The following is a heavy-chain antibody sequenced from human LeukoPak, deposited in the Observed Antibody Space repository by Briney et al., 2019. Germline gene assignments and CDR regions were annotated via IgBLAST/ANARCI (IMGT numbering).Heavy chain of an antibody. J-gene: IGHJ5*02. CDR1: GFTFSSYG. Sequence: AGGSLRLSCAASGFTFSSYGMHWVRQAPGKGLEWVAVIWYDGSNKYYADSVKGRFTISRDNSKNTLYLQMNSLRAEDTAVYYCARDTVPHYYDSSGSNWFDPWGQGTLVTVSS. CDR3: ARDTVPHYYDSSGSNWFDP. V-gene: IGHV3-30*19. CDR2: IWYDGSNK. D-gene: IGHD3-22*01.